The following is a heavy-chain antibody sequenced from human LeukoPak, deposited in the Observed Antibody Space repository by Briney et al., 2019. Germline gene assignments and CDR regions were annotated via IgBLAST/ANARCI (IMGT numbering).Heavy chain of an antibody. CDR1: GGTFSSYA. V-gene: IGHV1-69*01. Sequence: SVKVSCKASGGTFSSYAISWVRQAPGQGLEWMGGIIPMFSTANYAQKFQGRVTITADESTSTAYIELSSLRSEDTAVYYCARAGDGGHYFDYWGQGTLDTVSS. CDR3: ARAGDGGHYFDY. D-gene: IGHD4-23*01. J-gene: IGHJ4*02. CDR2: IIPMFSTA.